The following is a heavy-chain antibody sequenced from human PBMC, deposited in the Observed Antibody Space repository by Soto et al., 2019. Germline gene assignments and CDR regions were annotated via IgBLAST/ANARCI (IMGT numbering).Heavy chain of an antibody. V-gene: IGHV4-61*01. D-gene: IGHD2-15*01. J-gene: IGHJ3*02. Sequence: PSETLSLTCTVSGGSVSGGSYYWNWIRQPPGKGLEWIGYIYHSGTANYNPSLKSRVTISVDTSKNQFSLRLNSLRPEDTAVYYCARAVVVGATGAFDIWGQGTLVTVSS. CDR3: ARAVVVGATGAFDI. CDR2: IYHSGTA. CDR1: GGSVSGGSYY.